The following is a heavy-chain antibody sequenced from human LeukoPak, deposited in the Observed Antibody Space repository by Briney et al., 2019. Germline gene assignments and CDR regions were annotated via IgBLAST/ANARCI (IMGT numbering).Heavy chain of an antibody. D-gene: IGHD3-3*01. CDR1: GGSISSYY. J-gene: IGHJ3*02. V-gene: IGHV4-4*07. Sequence: SETLSLTCTVSGGSISSYYWSWIRQPAGKGLEWIGRIYTSGSTNYNPSLKSRVTMSVDTSKNQFSLKLSSVTAADTAVYYCARDRRYYDFWIDAFDIWGQGTMVTVSS. CDR2: IYTSGST. CDR3: ARDRRYYDFWIDAFDI.